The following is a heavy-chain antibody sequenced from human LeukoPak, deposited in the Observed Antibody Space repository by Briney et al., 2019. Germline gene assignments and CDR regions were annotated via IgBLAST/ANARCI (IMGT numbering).Heavy chain of an antibody. Sequence: GGSLRLSCAASGFTFSYYWMSWVRQAPGKGLEWVANIKEDGSQKYYVDSVKGRFTISRDNAKNSLYLQINSLRAEDTALYYCLRDYQGYWGQGTLVTVSS. CDR3: LRDYQGY. V-gene: IGHV3-7*01. CDR1: GFTFSYYW. CDR2: IKEDGSQK. J-gene: IGHJ4*02. D-gene: IGHD6-13*01.